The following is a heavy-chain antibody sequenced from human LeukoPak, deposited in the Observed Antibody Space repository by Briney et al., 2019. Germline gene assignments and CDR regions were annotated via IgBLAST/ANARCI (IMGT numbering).Heavy chain of an antibody. D-gene: IGHD4-17*01. Sequence: SVKVSCKASGGTFSSYAISWVRQAPGQGLEWMGRIIPILGIANYAQKFQGRVTITADKSTSTAYMELSSLRSEDTAVYYCARSTVDYGDYPKVRRNNWFDPWGQGTLVTVSS. CDR1: GGTFSSYA. CDR2: IIPILGIA. CDR3: ARSTVDYGDYPKVRRNNWFDP. V-gene: IGHV1-69*04. J-gene: IGHJ5*02.